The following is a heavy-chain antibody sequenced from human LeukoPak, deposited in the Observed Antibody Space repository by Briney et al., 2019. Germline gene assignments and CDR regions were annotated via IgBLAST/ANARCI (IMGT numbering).Heavy chain of an antibody. D-gene: IGHD5-12*01. Sequence: GRSLRLSCTAYGVTFGDYVMSWFRQAPGKGLEWVGVIRRKADGGTTEYAASVKGRFTISRDDSKSIAYLQMNSLKIEDTAVYYCSRTDSGCDYEFFDYWGQGTLVTVSS. CDR1: GVTFGDYV. CDR2: IRRKADGGTT. V-gene: IGHV3-49*03. CDR3: SRTDSGCDYEFFDY. J-gene: IGHJ4*02.